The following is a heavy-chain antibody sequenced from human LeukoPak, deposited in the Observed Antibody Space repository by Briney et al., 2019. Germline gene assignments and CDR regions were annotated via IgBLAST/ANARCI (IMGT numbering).Heavy chain of an antibody. D-gene: IGHD2-2*01. J-gene: IGHJ4*02. V-gene: IGHV4-59*12. CDR2: IYYSGST. CDR1: GGSISSYY. Sequence: SETLSLTCTVSGGSISSYYWSWIRQPPGKGLEWIGYIYYSGSTNYNPSLKSRVTISVDTSKNQFSLKLSSVTAADTAVYYRARGQWDRFVVVPAAKGARLDYWGQGTLVTVSS. CDR3: ARGQWDRFVVVPAAKGARLDY.